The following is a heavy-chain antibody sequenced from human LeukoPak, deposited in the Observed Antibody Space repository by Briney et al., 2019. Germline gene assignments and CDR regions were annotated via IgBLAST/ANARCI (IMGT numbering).Heavy chain of an antibody. CDR3: ARARGAAYRNWFDP. V-gene: IGHV3-7*03. CDR2: IQQNGGEK. J-gene: IGHJ5*02. CDR1: GFTFSTYW. Sequence: GGSLRLSCAASGFTFSTYWMVWVRQAPGRGLEWVANIQQNGGEKNYMESVKGRFTISRDNTKNSLYLQMSSLRAEDTAVYYCARARGAAYRNWFDPWGQGTLVTVSS. D-gene: IGHD1-26*01.